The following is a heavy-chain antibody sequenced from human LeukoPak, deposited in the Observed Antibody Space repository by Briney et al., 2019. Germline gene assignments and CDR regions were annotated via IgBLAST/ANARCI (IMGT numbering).Heavy chain of an antibody. D-gene: IGHD1-14*01. CDR2: ISSGSSYK. Sequence: GGSLRLSCAASGFTFDTYSMNWVRQAPGKGLEWVSSISSGSSYKYYADSVKGRFTISRDNAKNSLYLQMNSLRAEDTAVYYCARDLPRSPANTIDYWGQGTLVTVSS. J-gene: IGHJ4*02. V-gene: IGHV3-21*01. CDR1: GFTFDTYS. CDR3: ARDLPRSPANTIDY.